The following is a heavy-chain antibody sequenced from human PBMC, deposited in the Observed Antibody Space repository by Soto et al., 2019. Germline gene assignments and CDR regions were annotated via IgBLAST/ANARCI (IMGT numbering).Heavy chain of an antibody. J-gene: IGHJ4*02. CDR1: GFTFSSYA. V-gene: IGHV3-23*01. CDR3: AKDRRGGGNYGVYLEH. D-gene: IGHD3-10*01. Sequence: GGSLRLSCTASGFTFSSYAVNWVRQAPGKGLEWVALISAPGVGAYYADSVKGRFTISRDNSKNMVYLQMHSLRAEDSALYYCAKDRRGGGNYGVYLEHWGQGTPDTVSS. CDR2: ISAPGVGA.